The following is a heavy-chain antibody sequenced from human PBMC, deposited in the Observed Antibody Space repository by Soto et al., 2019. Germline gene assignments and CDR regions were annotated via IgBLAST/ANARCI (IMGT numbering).Heavy chain of an antibody. CDR1: SGSIFTTNW. CDR3: ARKPDVATAKVGGGYVFDV. J-gene: IGHJ3*01. V-gene: IGHV4-4*02. Sequence: QVQLQESGPGLVKPSGTLSLTCAASSGSIFTTNWWSWVRQSPGRGLQWIGDIYHSGSPKYNPSLKSRVSISIDKSEDRFFLNLTSVTAADTAVYYCARKPDVATAKVGGGYVFDVWGKGTMVTVSS. D-gene: IGHD3-16*01. CDR2: IYHSGSP.